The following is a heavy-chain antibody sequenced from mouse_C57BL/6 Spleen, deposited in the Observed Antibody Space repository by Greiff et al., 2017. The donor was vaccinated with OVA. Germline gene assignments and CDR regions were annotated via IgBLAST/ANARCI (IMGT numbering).Heavy chain of an antibody. J-gene: IGHJ4*01. V-gene: IGHV1-80*01. CDR1: GYAFSSYW. CDR2: IYPGDGDT. D-gene: IGHD2-4*01. Sequence: QVQLQQSGAELVKPGASVKISCKASGYAFSSYWMNWVKQRPGKGLEWIGQIYPGDGDTNYNGKFKGKATLTADKSSSTAYMQLSSLTSEDSAVYFCARFDYDPYAMDYWGQGTSVTVSS. CDR3: ARFDYDPYAMDY.